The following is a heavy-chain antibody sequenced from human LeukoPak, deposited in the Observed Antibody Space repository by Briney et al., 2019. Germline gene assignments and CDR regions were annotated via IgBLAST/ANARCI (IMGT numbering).Heavy chain of an antibody. V-gene: IGHV1-18*01. Sequence: ASVKVSCKASGYTFTSYGISWVRQAPGQGLEWMGWISAYNGNTNYAQKLQGRVTMTRDTSTSTVYMELSSLRSEDTAVYYCASAFGGGSGYSYGAWGQGTLVTVSS. CDR2: ISAYNGNT. D-gene: IGHD5-18*01. CDR3: ASAFGGGSGYSYGA. J-gene: IGHJ4*02. CDR1: GYTFTSYG.